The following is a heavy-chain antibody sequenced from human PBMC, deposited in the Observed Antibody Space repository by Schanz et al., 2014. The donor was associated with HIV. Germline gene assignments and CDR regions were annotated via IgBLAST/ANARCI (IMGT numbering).Heavy chain of an antibody. J-gene: IGHJ6*02. V-gene: IGHV3-74*01. Sequence: EVQVVESGGGLVQPGGSLRLSCVASGFTFSSYWMHWVRQAPGKGLVWVSRIISDGSGTSSADSVKGRFITSRDNAKNTLFLQMNSLRVEDTAVYYCARGFRLRPFDYYYAMDVWGQGTTVTVSS. D-gene: IGHD3-3*01. CDR2: IISDGSGT. CDR3: ARGFRLRPFDYYYAMDV. CDR1: GFTFSSYW.